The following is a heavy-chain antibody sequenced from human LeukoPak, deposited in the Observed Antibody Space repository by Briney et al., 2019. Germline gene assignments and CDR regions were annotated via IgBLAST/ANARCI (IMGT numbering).Heavy chain of an antibody. Sequence: GGSLRLSCAASGLTVSSNYMSWVRQAPGKGLEWVSVIYSGGSTYYADSVKGRFTISRDNSKNTLYLQMNSLRAEDTAVYYCARHRGTSLSVDYWGQGTLVTVSS. CDR1: GLTVSSNY. D-gene: IGHD2-2*01. V-gene: IGHV3-66*02. CDR2: IYSGGST. CDR3: ARHRGTSLSVDY. J-gene: IGHJ4*02.